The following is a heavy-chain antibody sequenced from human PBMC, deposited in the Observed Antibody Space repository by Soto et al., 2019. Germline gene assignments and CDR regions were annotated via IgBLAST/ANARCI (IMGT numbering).Heavy chain of an antibody. D-gene: IGHD2-15*01. CDR3: ARQNFFKNIGYCSGGSCYTTQMDV. J-gene: IGHJ6*04. V-gene: IGHV4-59*08. CDR2: IYYSGST. CDR1: GGSISSYY. Sequence: SETLSLTCTVSGGSISSYYWSWIRQPPGKGLEWIGYIYYSGSTNYNPSLKSRVTISVDTSKNQFSLKLSSVTAADTAVYYCARQNFFKNIGYCSGGSCYTTQMDVWGKGTTVTVSS.